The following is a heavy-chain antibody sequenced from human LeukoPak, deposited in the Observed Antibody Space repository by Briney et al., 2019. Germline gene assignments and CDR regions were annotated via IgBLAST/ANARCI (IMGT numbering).Heavy chain of an antibody. V-gene: IGHV4-38-2*01. Sequence: SETLSLTCAVSGYSITSGYYWGWIRQPPGKGLEWIGSIYHSGSTYYNPSLKSRVTISVDTSKNQFSLKVNSVTAADTAVYYCARQFPLYDYVWGSYRTKDYWGQGTLVTVSS. CDR2: IYHSGST. J-gene: IGHJ4*02. CDR1: GYSITSGYY. CDR3: ARQFPLYDYVWGSYRTKDY. D-gene: IGHD3-16*02.